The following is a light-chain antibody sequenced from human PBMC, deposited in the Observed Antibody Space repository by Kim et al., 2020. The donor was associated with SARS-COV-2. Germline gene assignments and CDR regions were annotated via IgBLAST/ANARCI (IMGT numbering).Light chain of an antibody. V-gene: IGLV10-54*01. CDR3: SAWDSSLNAWV. CDR2: RNN. CDR1: SNNVGNQG. J-gene: IGLJ3*02. Sequence: HSATLTCTGNSNNVGNQGAAWLQQHQGHPPKPLSYRNNNRPSGISERLSASRSGNTASLTITGLQPEDEADYYCSAWDSSLNAWVFGGGTQLTVL.